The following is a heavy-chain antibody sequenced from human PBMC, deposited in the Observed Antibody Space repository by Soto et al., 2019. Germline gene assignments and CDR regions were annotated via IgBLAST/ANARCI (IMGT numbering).Heavy chain of an antibody. V-gene: IGHV4-61*01. D-gene: IGHD3-10*01. J-gene: IGHJ5*02. CDR3: ARVGIRGLANWFDP. CDR2: VYYSGST. Sequence: QVQLQESGPGLVKPSETLSLTCTVSGGSVSSGSYYWSWIRQPPGKGLEWIGFVYYSGSTNYNPSVKSRVTISVDTSKNQFSLKLSSVTAADTAVYYCARVGIRGLANWFDPWGRGTLVTVSS. CDR1: GGSVSSGSYY.